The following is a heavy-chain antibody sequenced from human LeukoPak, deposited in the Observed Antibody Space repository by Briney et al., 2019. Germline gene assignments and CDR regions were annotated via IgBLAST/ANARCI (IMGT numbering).Heavy chain of an antibody. D-gene: IGHD2-15*01. Sequence: GGSLRLSCAASGFTFSSYTMNWVRQAPGRGLEWVSSISSISTYIYYADSVKGRFTISRDNAKNSLYLQMNSLRAEDTAVYYCARGGLGYCSGGSCYGEEFDYWGQGTLVTVSS. CDR2: ISSISTYI. J-gene: IGHJ4*02. V-gene: IGHV3-21*01. CDR3: ARGGLGYCSGGSCYGEEFDY. CDR1: GFTFSSYT.